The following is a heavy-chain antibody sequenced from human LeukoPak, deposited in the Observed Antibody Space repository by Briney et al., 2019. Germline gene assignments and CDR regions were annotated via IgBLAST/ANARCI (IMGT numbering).Heavy chain of an antibody. CDR2: ISALYGHT. V-gene: IGHV1-18*01. CDR3: ARDFYHGHCAGLSCFLLDS. CDR1: GYIFPRFG. D-gene: IGHD2-8*02. Sequence: ASVKVSCKASGYIFPRFGITWVRQAPGQGLEWMGWISALYGHTNYAQKFQGRVTMTTDTSTSTAYMELRSLRSDDTAVYYCARDFYHGHCAGLSCFLLDSWGQGALVIVSS. J-gene: IGHJ4*02.